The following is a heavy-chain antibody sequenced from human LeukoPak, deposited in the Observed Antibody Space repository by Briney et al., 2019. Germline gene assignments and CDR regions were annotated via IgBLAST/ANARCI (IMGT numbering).Heavy chain of an antibody. CDR3: ATDPPYYYGSGSYFIHFNY. J-gene: IGHJ4*02. CDR1: GYTFTSYG. V-gene: IGHV1-18*01. Sequence: ASVKVSCKASGYTFTSYGISWVRQAPGQGLEWMGWISAYNGNTNYAQKLQGRVTMTTDTSTSTAYMELSSLRSEDTAVYYCATDPPYYYGSGSYFIHFNYWGQGTLVTVSS. CDR2: ISAYNGNT. D-gene: IGHD3-10*01.